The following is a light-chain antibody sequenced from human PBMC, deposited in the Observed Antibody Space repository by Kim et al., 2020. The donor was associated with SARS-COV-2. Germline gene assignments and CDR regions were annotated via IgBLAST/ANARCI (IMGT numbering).Light chain of an antibody. Sequence: VSPGERATLSCRASQTSSNNLAWYQQKPGQSPRLLIYGAATRATGIPARFSGSVSGTEFTLTISSLQSEDFAVYYCQQYNNWPLTFGQGTRLEIK. J-gene: IGKJ5*01. V-gene: IGKV3-15*01. CDR3: QQYNNWPLT. CDR2: GAA. CDR1: QTSSNN.